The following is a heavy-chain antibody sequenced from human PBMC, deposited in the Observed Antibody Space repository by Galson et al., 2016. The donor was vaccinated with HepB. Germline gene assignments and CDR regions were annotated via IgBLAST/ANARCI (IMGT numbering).Heavy chain of an antibody. V-gene: IGHV1-69-2*01. D-gene: IGHD6-19*01. CDR1: GYNFMYNG. CDR2: VDPEDGET. CDR3: STSRSGGRFAY. J-gene: IGHJ4*02. Sequence: VKVSCKASGYNFMYNGLSWLRQAPGKGLEWLGFVDPEDGETLYAEKIRGRVSMTADTSSDTAYMELNSLRSEDTAIYFCSTSRSGGRFAYWGQGTLVTVSS.